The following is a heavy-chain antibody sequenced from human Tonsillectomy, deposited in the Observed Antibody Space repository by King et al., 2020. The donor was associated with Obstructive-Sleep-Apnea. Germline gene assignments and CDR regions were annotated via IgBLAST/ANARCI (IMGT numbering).Heavy chain of an antibody. CDR1: GFTFSSFA. Sequence: QLVQSGGGVVQPGRSLRLSCAASGFTFSSFAMHWVRQAPGKGLEWVAVISSDGNKKDFADSVKGRFTISRDTSENTMYLQLNSLTSADTAVYFCARGLGSSSWNFDYWGHGTLLTVSS. J-gene: IGHJ4*01. D-gene: IGHD6-13*01. CDR3: ARGLGSSSWNFDY. V-gene: IGHV3-30-3*01. CDR2: ISSDGNKK.